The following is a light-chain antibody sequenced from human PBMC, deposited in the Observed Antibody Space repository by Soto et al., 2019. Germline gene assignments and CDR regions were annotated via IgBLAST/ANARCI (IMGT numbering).Light chain of an antibody. CDR2: AAS. V-gene: IGKV1-9*01. CDR3: QQYNSPLT. CDR1: QGISRY. Sequence: IQLTQSPFSLSASVGDSVTITCRASQGISRYLSWYQQKPGRDPKLLISAASTLQSGVPARFSGSGSGTEFTLTISSLQPEDFATYYCQQYNSPLTFGGGTQVEIK. J-gene: IGKJ4*01.